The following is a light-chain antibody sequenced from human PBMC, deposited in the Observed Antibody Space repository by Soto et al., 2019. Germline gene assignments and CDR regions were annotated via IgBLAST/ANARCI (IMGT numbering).Light chain of an antibody. Sequence: EIVMTQSPATLSVSPGERATLSCRASQSISNNLAWYQHKPGQAPRLLISGASTVATGIPARFSGSGSGTEFTLTISSLQSEDFATYYCQQYNIYPISFGQGTRLEIK. CDR2: GAS. J-gene: IGKJ5*01. CDR3: QQYNIYPIS. V-gene: IGKV3-15*01. CDR1: QSISNN.